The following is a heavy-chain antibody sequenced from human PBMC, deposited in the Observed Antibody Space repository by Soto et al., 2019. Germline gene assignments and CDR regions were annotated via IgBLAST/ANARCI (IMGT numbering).Heavy chain of an antibody. Sequence: EVQLVESGGGLVQPGGSLRLSCAASGFTFSSYDMHWVRQATGKGLEWVSAIGTAGDTYYPGSVKGRFTISRENAKNSLYLQMNSLRAGDTAVYYCAGRAAVGYYYGMDVWGQGTTVTVSS. CDR1: GFTFSSYD. CDR2: IGTAGDT. V-gene: IGHV3-13*04. J-gene: IGHJ6*02. CDR3: AGRAAVGYYYGMDV. D-gene: IGHD1-26*01.